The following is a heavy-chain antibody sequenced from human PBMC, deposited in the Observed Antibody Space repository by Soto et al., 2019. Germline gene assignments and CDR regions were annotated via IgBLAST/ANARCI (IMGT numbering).Heavy chain of an antibody. CDR1: GFTFSSYW. V-gene: IGHV3-74*01. CDR3: VRDAYPAWVYGVDV. J-gene: IGHJ6*02. CDR2: LNSDGSTT. Sequence: GGSLRLSCAASGFTFSSYWMHWVRQAPGKGLVWVSRLNSDGSTTNYAGSVKGRFTISRDNARNTLYLKMNSLRAEDTAVYYCVRDAYPAWVYGVDVWGQGTTVTVYS. D-gene: IGHD2-2*01.